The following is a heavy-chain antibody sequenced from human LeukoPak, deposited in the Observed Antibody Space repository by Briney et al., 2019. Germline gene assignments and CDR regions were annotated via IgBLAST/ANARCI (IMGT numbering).Heavy chain of an antibody. CDR1: GFTFSSYA. CDR2: ISYDGSNK. V-gene: IGHV3-30*04. CDR3: AREYSGTFDY. J-gene: IGHJ4*02. D-gene: IGHD6-13*01. Sequence: WGSLRLSCAASGFTFSSYAMHWVRQAPGKGLEWVAVISYDGSNKYYADSVKGRFTISRDNSKNTLYLQMNSLRAEDTAVYYCAREYSGTFDYWGQGTLATVSS.